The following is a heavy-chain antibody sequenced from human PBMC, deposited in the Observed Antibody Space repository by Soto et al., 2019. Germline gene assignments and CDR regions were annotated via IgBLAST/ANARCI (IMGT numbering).Heavy chain of an antibody. Sequence: GGSLRLSCAASGFTFSTYAMNWVRQAPGKGLGWVSLIISSGGSTYYADSVKGRFTISRDNSKNTLYLQMNSLGADDTAVYYCAKAEGSSYGTEYSQHWGQGTLVTVSS. CDR1: GFTFSTYA. J-gene: IGHJ1*01. V-gene: IGHV3-23*01. CDR2: IISSGGST. D-gene: IGHD6-13*01. CDR3: AKAEGSSYGTEYSQH.